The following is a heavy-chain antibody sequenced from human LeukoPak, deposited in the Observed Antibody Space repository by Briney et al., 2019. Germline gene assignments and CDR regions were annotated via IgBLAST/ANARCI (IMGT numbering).Heavy chain of an antibody. V-gene: IGHV3-23*01. Sequence: GGSLRLSCAASGFTFSSYAMSWVRQAPGKGLEWVSAISGSGGSTYYADSVKGRFTISRDNSKNTLHLQMNSLRAEDTAVYYCAKGGVGSSGGYYYYYYMDVWGKGTTVTVSS. CDR2: ISGSGGST. CDR1: GFTFSSYA. J-gene: IGHJ6*03. CDR3: AKGGVGSSGGYYYYYYMDV. D-gene: IGHD2-15*01.